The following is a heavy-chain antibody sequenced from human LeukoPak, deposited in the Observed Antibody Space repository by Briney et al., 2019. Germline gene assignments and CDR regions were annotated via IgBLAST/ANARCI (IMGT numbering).Heavy chain of an antibody. J-gene: IGHJ4*02. Sequence: PGGSLRLSCTASGFTFSDYAMSWVRQAPGKGLEWVSGISGSGGSIRYADSVKGRFIISRDNSKNTLYLQMNSLRAEDTAVYYCVTESTGTLDYWGQGILVTVSS. CDR1: GFTFSDYA. CDR3: VTESTGTLDY. D-gene: IGHD3-9*01. CDR2: ISGSGGSI. V-gene: IGHV3-23*01.